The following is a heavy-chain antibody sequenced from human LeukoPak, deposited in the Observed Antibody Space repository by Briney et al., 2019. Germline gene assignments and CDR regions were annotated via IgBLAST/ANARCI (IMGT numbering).Heavy chain of an antibody. CDR1: GYSISNGYH. V-gene: IGHV4-38-2*01. Sequence: AETLSLTCGVSGYSISNGYHWGWIRQPPGKGLEWIGSIHYSGSIYHNPSLKSRVTISVDTSKNQFSLKLTSVTASDTAVYYCARINWNPDYWGQGTLVTVSS. CDR2: IHYSGSI. J-gene: IGHJ4*02. D-gene: IGHD1-1*01. CDR3: ARINWNPDY.